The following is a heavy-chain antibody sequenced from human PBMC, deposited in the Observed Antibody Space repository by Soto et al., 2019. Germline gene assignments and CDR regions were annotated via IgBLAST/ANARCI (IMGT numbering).Heavy chain of an antibody. CDR1: GYTFTSYD. D-gene: IGHD3-3*01. CDR3: ARGFHVTIFGVVIKVQIFDY. CDR2: MNPNSGNT. J-gene: IGHJ4*02. Sequence: ASVKVSCKASGYTFTSYDINWVRQATGQGLEWMGWMNPNSGNTGYAQKFQGRVTMTRNTSISTAYMELSSLRSEDTAVYYCARGFHVTIFGVVIKVQIFDYWGQGTLVTVSS. V-gene: IGHV1-8*01.